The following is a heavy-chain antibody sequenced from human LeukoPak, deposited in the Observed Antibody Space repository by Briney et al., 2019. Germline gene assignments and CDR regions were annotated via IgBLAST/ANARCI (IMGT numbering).Heavy chain of an antibody. Sequence: PGGSLRLSCAASGFTVSSNYMSWVRQAPGKGLEWVSFIYSGGSTHYADSVKGRFTISRDNSKNTLYLQMNSLRAEDTAVYYCARARGDYYFDYWGQGTLVTVSS. J-gene: IGHJ4*02. V-gene: IGHV3-66*01. CDR2: IYSGGST. CDR1: GFTVSSNY. D-gene: IGHD4-17*01. CDR3: ARARGDYYFDY.